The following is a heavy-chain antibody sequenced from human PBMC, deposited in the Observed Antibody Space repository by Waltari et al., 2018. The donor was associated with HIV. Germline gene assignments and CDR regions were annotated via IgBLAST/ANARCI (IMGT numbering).Heavy chain of an antibody. D-gene: IGHD2-15*01. CDR2: IDQHASEK. V-gene: IGHV3-7*01. CDR1: GVIFNASW. J-gene: IGHJ4*02. Sequence: EVPLVGSGGGLFQHGGALRLSWAAYGVIFNASWMSGVRQAPGKGLEWVANIDQHASEKYYVDSVKGRFTISRDNARNSLYLQMNSLGAEDTAVYYCVRYCSGSTSYPEFDYWGQGTLVTVSS. CDR3: VRYCSGSTSYPEFDY.